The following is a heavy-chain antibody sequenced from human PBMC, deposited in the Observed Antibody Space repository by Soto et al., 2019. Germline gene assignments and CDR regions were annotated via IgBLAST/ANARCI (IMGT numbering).Heavy chain of an antibody. CDR1: GFTFSNHA. D-gene: IGHD2-2*01. J-gene: IGHJ4*02. Sequence: EVQLLESGGALVQPGGSLRLSCAASGFTFSNHAMNWVRQAPGKGLEWVSTISDSGSTYYEDYVKGRLTISRKNSKNTLYRQMNSLRAEDTAVYYCARDPGGHYCTSTSCLYFFDHWGQGTLVIVSS. V-gene: IGHV3-23*01. CDR2: ISDSGST. CDR3: ARDPGGHYCTSTSCLYFFDH.